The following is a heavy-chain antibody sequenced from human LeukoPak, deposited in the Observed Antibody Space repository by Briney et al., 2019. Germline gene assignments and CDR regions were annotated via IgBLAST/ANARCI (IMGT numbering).Heavy chain of an antibody. J-gene: IGHJ4*02. CDR3: AKDSFWSGTPNDY. CDR1: GFTFNNYG. Sequence: GGSLRLSCAASGFTFNNYGMHWVRQAPGKGLEWVATISSDGSNKDYADFVKGRFTISRDNSKNTVYLQMNSLRPEDTAVYYCAKDSFWSGTPNDYWGQGTLVTVSS. D-gene: IGHD3-3*01. CDR2: ISSDGSNK. V-gene: IGHV3-30*18.